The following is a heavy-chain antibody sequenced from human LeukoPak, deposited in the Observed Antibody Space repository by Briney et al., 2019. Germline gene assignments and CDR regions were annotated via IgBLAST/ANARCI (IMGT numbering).Heavy chain of an antibody. Sequence: PGGSLRLSCAASAFIFSSYGMHWVRQAPGKGLEWVAVISYDGSNKYYADSVKGRFTISRDNSKNTLYLQMNSLRAEDTAVYYCAREAIFGVGEDYWGQGTLVTVSS. CDR2: ISYDGSNK. CDR3: AREAIFGVGEDY. D-gene: IGHD3-3*01. J-gene: IGHJ4*02. V-gene: IGHV3-30*19. CDR1: AFIFSSYG.